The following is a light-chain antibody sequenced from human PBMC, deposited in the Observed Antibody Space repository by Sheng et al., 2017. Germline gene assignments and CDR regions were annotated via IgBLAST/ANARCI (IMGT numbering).Light chain of an antibody. J-gene: IGLJ3*02. CDR3: CSYAGSSTWV. CDR2: EGS. CDR1: SSDVGGYNY. V-gene: IGLV2-23*01. Sequence: QSALTQPASASGSPGQSVTISCTGTSSDVGGYNYVSWYQQHPGKAPKLMIYEGSKRPSGVSNRFSGSKSGNTASLTISGLQAEDEADYYCCSYAGSSTWVFGGGTKLTVL.